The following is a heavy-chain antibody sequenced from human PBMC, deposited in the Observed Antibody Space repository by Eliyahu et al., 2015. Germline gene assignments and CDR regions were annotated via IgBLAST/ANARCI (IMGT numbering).Heavy chain of an antibody. D-gene: IGHD3-10*01. CDR1: GFSFGXYT. V-gene: IGHV3-23*01. CDR3: AKDTPYYPGVIDYYFDY. CDR2: VNNXGGVT. Sequence: EVQLLESGGGLVQPGGSLRLSCAASGFSFGXYTMXWVRRXPGKGLEWXSAVNNXGGVTYYADSVGGRFTISRDNSKNTLYLQMNSLRAEDTAVYYYAKDTPYYPGVIDYYFDYWGQGTLVTVSS. J-gene: IGHJ4*02.